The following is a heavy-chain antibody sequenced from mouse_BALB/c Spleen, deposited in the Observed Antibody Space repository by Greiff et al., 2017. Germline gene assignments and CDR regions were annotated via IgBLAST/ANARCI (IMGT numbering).Heavy chain of an antibody. Sequence: VQLQQSGAELVKPGASVKLSCTASGFNIKDTYMHWVKQRPEQGLEWIGRIDPANGNTKYDPKFQGKATITADTSSKTAYLQLSSLTSEDTAVYYCAPDYYGSSYGFAYWGQGTLVTVSA. J-gene: IGHJ3*01. CDR2: IDPANGNT. CDR3: APDYYGSSYGFAY. D-gene: IGHD1-1*01. CDR1: GFNIKDTY. V-gene: IGHV14-3*02.